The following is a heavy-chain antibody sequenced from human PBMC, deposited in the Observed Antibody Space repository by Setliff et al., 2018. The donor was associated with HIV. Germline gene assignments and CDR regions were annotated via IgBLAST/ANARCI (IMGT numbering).Heavy chain of an antibody. V-gene: IGHV1-2*02. D-gene: IGHD1-26*01. CDR2: INPDTGGT. CDR3: ARNVPGIVPRRVGFDP. J-gene: IGHJ5*02. Sequence: ASVKVSCKASGYTFTDYYIHRVRQAPGQGLEWMGWINPDTGGTNSAQRFQGRVTMTRDMSITTAYMELSSLKSDDTAMYYCARNVPGIVPRRVGFDPWGQGTLVTVS. CDR1: GYTFTDYY.